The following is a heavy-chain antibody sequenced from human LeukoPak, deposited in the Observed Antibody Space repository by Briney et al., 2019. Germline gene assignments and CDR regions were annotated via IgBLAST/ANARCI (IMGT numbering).Heavy chain of an antibody. D-gene: IGHD5-18*01. J-gene: IGHJ6*03. CDR3: AREPGGARGYSYGYGYYCYMDV. CDR1: GGSISRHY. Sequence: SETLSLTCTVSGGSISRHYWSWIRQPPGKGLEWIGYVYYTGSTKYNPSLKSQVTISVDTSKNQFSLKLSSVTAADTAVYYCAREPGGARGYSYGYGYYCYMDVWGKGTTVTVSS. V-gene: IGHV4-59*11. CDR2: VYYTGST.